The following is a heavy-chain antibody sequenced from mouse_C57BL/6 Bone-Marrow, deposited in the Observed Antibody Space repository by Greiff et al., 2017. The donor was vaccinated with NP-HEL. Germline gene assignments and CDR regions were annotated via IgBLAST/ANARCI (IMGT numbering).Heavy chain of an antibody. Sequence: QVQLQQSGTELVKPGASVKLSCKASGYTFTSYWMHWVKQRPGQGLEWIGNINPSNGGTNYNEKFKSKATLTVDKSSSTAYMQLSSLTSEDSAVYYGARREAYNWVPSWFAYWGQGTLVTVSA. CDR1: GYTFTSYW. V-gene: IGHV1-53*01. J-gene: IGHJ3*01. D-gene: IGHD4-1*01. CDR3: ARREAYNWVPSWFAY. CDR2: INPSNGGT.